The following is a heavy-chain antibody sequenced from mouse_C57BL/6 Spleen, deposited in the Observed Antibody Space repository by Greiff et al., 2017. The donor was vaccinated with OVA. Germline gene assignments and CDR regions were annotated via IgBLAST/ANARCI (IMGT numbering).Heavy chain of an antibody. J-gene: IGHJ2*01. D-gene: IGHD1-1*01. Sequence: VQLQQSGAELVRPGTSVKVSCKASGYAFTNYLIEWVKQRPGQGLAWIGVLNPGSGGTNYNEKFTGKATLTADKSSSTAYMQLSSLTSEDSAVYFCARGGYYGGAHCDDWGQGTTLTVSS. CDR3: ARGGYYGGAHCDD. V-gene: IGHV1-54*01. CDR2: LNPGSGGT. CDR1: GYAFTNYL.